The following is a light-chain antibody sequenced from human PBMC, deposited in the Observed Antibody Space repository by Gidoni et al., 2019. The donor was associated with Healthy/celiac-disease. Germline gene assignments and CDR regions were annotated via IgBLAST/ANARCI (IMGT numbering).Light chain of an antibody. CDR2: GAS. V-gene: IGKV3D-15*01. J-gene: IGKJ4*01. Sequence: EIVMTQYPATLSVSPGERATLSCRASQSVSSNLAWYQQKPGQAPRLLIYGASTRATGNPARFSGSGSGTEFTLTISSLQSEDFAVYYCQQYNNWPPRITFGGGTKVEIK. CDR3: QQYNNWPPRIT. CDR1: QSVSSN.